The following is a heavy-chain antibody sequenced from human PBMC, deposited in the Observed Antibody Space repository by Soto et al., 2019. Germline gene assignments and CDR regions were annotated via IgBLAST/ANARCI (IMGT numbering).Heavy chain of an antibody. CDR1: GFKFGNYA. CDR3: AKDRRAGGNSAFYFDF. Sequence: AGSMTLSCAAYGFKFGNYAMSWVRQDQGKGLEGVSLISATGGGSYYADYVKGRFTISRDNSHNTLYLQVHSLTAEDTAVYYFAKDRRAGGNSAFYFDFWGQGAQVTVSS. CDR2: ISATGGGS. V-gene: IGHV3-23*01. J-gene: IGHJ4*02. D-gene: IGHD3-16*01.